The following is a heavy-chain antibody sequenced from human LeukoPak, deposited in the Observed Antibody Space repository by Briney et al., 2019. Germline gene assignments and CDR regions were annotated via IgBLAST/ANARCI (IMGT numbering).Heavy chain of an antibody. Sequence: PGRSLRLSCTASGFTFSSYGMHWVRQAPGKGLEWVAVIWYDGSNKYYADSVKGRFTISRDNSKNTLYLQMNSLRAEDTALYYCARAVEYYDSSGYYYVYYFDYCGQGTLVTVSS. CDR3: ARAVEYYDSSGYYYVYYFDY. D-gene: IGHD3-22*01. V-gene: IGHV3-33*08. CDR2: IWYDGSNK. J-gene: IGHJ4*02. CDR1: GFTFSSYG.